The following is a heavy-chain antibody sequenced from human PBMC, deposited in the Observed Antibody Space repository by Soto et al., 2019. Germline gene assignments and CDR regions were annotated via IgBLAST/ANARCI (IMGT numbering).Heavy chain of an antibody. CDR2: ISSSSSYI. J-gene: IGHJ4*02. V-gene: IGHV3-21*01. Sequence: GGSLRLSCAASGFTFSSYSMNSVRQAPGKWLEWVSSISSSSSYIYYADSVKGRFTISRDNAKNSLYLQMNSLRAEDTAVYYCARVPLRGAYYFDYWGQGTLVTVSS. CDR3: ARVPLRGAYYFDY. D-gene: IGHD3-16*01. CDR1: GFTFSSYS.